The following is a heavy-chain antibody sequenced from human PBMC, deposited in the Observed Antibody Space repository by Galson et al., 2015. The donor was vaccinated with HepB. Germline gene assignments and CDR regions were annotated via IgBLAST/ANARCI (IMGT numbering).Heavy chain of an antibody. J-gene: IGHJ4*02. CDR2: IWYDGRDQ. D-gene: IGHD3-22*01. CDR1: GFIFSNYG. CDR3: AKLDSSGCS. V-gene: IGHV3-33*06. Sequence: SLRLSCATSGFIFSNYGMHWVRQAPGKGLEWVAVIWYDGRDQKYADSVRGRFTISRDNSRNTLYLQMCSLRVEDTALYYCAKLDSSGCSWGQGTLVTVSS.